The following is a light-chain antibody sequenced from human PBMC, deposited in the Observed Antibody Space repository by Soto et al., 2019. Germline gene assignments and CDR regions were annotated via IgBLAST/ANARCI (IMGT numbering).Light chain of an antibody. J-gene: IGKJ4*01. CDR1: QSVANY. V-gene: IGKV3-11*01. Sequence: EIVLTQSPATLSLSPGERATLSCRASQSVANYLAWYQQKPGQAPRLLIYDASNRAAGVPARFSGSGSGTDFTLTINGLAPEDVAIYFCQQRSKWPPVSFGGGTKVEI. CDR3: QQRSKWPPVS. CDR2: DAS.